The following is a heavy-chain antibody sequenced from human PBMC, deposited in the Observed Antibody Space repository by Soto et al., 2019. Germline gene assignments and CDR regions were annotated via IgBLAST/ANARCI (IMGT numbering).Heavy chain of an antibody. D-gene: IGHD6-19*01. J-gene: IGHJ4*02. CDR3: ALGYSSGWYGDYFDY. Sequence: EVQLLESGGGLVQPGGSLRLSCAASGFTFSSYAMSWVRQAPGKALEWVSAISGSGGSTYYADSVKGRFTISRDNSKNTLYLQMNSMRAEATAVYYCALGYSSGWYGDYFDYWGQGTLVTVSS. CDR2: ISGSGGST. CDR1: GFTFSSYA. V-gene: IGHV3-23*01.